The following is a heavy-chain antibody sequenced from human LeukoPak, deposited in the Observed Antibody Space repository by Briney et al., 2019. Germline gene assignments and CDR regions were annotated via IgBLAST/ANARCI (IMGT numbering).Heavy chain of an antibody. CDR2: IYPRDSNT. J-gene: IGHJ5*02. V-gene: IGHV5-51*01. Sequence: GESLKISCKGSGYGSGYSFTSHWIAWVRQMPGKGLEWMGIIYPRDSNTIYSPSFQGQVTISVDTSINTAYLQWISLKASDAAMYYCARHPIAAGGAYNWFDPWGQGTLVTVSS. CDR1: GYSFTSHW. D-gene: IGHD6-13*01. CDR3: ARHPIAAGGAYNWFDP.